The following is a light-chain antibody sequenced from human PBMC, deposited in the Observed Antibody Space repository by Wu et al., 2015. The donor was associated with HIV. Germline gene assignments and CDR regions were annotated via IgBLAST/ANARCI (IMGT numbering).Light chain of an antibody. CDR2: ATS. Sequence: AIRMTQSPSSLSASTGDRVTFSCRASHDVGTYLAWYQQKPGKAPRLLIYATSTLRTEVPSRFTGSGSGTNFSLTINCLQSEDFATYYCLQYYSSPLTFGGGTQVESK. V-gene: IGKV1-8*01. CDR3: LQYYSSPLT. J-gene: IGKJ4*01. CDR1: HDVGTY.